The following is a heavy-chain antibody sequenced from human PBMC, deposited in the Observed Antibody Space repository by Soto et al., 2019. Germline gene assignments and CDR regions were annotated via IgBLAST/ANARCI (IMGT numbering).Heavy chain of an antibody. D-gene: IGHD2-15*01. CDR2: ISRSGDRT. V-gene: IGHV3-64*02. CDR3: ARARCSSGQCDYFDY. CDR1: GFTFSSYN. J-gene: IGHJ4*02. Sequence: EVQLVESGEGLVQPGGSLRLSCAASGFTFSSYNIHWIRQAPGQGLEFVSAISRSGDRTYYADSVKGRFTITRDNSKNTVWLQMGSLRAEDMAVYYCARARCSSGQCDYFDYWGRGALVSVSS.